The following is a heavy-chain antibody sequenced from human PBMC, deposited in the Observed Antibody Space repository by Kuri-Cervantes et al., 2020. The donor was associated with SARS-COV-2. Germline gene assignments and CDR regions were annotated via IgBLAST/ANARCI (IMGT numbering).Heavy chain of an antibody. J-gene: IGHJ6*02. CDR2: IYYSGSV. Sequence: SETLSLTCSVSGDSISPYYWTWIRQPPGKGLEWIGHIYYSGSVNYNPSLMSRLTISVDKSKNQVSLKLTSVAAADTAVYYCARSAAAFYGMDVWGRGTTGTGSS. CDR3: ARSAAAFYGMDV. V-gene: IGHV4-59*01. D-gene: IGHD2-2*01. CDR1: GDSISPYY.